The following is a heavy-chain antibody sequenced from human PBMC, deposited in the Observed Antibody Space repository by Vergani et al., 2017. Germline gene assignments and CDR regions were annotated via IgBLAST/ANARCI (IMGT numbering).Heavy chain of an antibody. CDR1: GFTFSSYA. D-gene: IGHD3-10*01. Sequence: EVQLLESGGGLVQPGGSLRLSCAASGFTFSSYAMSWVRQAPGKGLEWVSAIRGSGGSTYYADSVKGRFTIARDNSKNTLYLQMNSLRAEDTAVYYCARPNQKRYGSGSLDYWGQGTLVTVSS. V-gene: IGHV3-23*01. J-gene: IGHJ4*02. CDR2: IRGSGGST. CDR3: ARPNQKRYGSGSLDY.